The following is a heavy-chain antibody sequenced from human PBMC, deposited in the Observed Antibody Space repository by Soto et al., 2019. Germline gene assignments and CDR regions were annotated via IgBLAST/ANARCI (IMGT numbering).Heavy chain of an antibody. Sequence: QLQLQESGPGLVKPSETLSLTCTVSGGSISSSSYYWGWIRQPPGKGLEWIGSIYYSGSTYYNPSLKSRVTISVDTSKNQFSLKLSSVTAADTAVYYCARKGYYYDSSGEGNWFDPWGQGTLVTVSS. D-gene: IGHD3-22*01. V-gene: IGHV4-39*01. J-gene: IGHJ5*02. CDR3: ARKGYYYDSSGEGNWFDP. CDR1: GGSISSSSYY. CDR2: IYYSGST.